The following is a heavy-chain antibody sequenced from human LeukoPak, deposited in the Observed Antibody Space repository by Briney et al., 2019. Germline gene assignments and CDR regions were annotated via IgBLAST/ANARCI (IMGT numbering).Heavy chain of an antibody. CDR3: ARDRRDGYNYGANEIDY. J-gene: IGHJ4*02. D-gene: IGHD5-24*01. Sequence: SETLSLTCTVSGGSISSGGYYWSWIRQHPGTGLGWIGYFYYSGSTYYNPSLKSRVTISVDTSKNQFSLKLSSVTAADTAVYYCARDRRDGYNYGANEIDYWGQGTLVTVSS. CDR1: GGSISSGGYY. V-gene: IGHV4-31*03. CDR2: FYYSGST.